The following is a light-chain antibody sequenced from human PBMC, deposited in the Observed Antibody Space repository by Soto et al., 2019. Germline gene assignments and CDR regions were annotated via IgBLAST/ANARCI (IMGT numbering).Light chain of an antibody. CDR2: DAS. CDR3: QQYNDWPYT. CDR1: QSVSSK. J-gene: IGKJ2*01. V-gene: IGKV3-15*01. Sequence: EIVMTQSPATLSVSPGESASLSCRASQSVSSKLAWYMQKPGQAPRLLIYDASTRATGIPARLSGGGSGTEFALTISSLQSEDFAVYYCQQYNDWPYTFGQWTKLEI.